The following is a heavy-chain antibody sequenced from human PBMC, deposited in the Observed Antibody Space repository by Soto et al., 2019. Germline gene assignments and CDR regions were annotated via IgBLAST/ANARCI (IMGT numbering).Heavy chain of an antibody. D-gene: IGHD2-15*01. J-gene: IGHJ4*02. V-gene: IGHV3-23*01. CDR1: GFTCSSYA. Sequence: EVQLLESVGGLVQPGGSLRLSCAASGFTCSSYAMNWVRQAPGTGPEWVSHIATTGATDYADSVKGRFTISRDSSKSTLFPQMNSVRAEDTAVYSCAKSLNTATSFDYWGKGTLVIFSA. CDR3: AKSLNTATSFDY. CDR2: IATTGAT.